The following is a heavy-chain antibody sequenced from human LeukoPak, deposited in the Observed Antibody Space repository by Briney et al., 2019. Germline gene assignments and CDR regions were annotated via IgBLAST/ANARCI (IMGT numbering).Heavy chain of an antibody. Sequence: SETLSLTCAVYDGSLSDYIWSWIRQPPGKGLEWIGEINHSGSTNYNPSLKSRVTISVDTSKNQFSLKLSSVTAADTAVYYCASSGPEISSGWPYWGQGTLVTVSS. J-gene: IGHJ4*02. V-gene: IGHV4-34*01. CDR3: ASSGPEISSGWPY. CDR2: INHSGST. CDR1: DGSLSDYI. D-gene: IGHD6-19*01.